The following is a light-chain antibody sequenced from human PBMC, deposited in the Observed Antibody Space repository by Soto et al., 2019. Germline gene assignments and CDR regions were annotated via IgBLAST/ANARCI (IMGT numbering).Light chain of an antibody. CDR3: QEYGSSPWT. V-gene: IGKV3-20*01. Sequence: LSPGERDTLSCRASQSVSSDYLAWYEQKPGQDPRLLIYGASSRDTGIPDRFSGSGSGADFTLTISRLEPEDFAVYYCQEYGSSPWTFGQGTKVDIK. CDR2: GAS. J-gene: IGKJ1*01. CDR1: QSVSSDY.